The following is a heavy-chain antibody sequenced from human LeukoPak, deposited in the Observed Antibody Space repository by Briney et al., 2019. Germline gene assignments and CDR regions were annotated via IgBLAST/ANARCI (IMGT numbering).Heavy chain of an antibody. CDR2: ISGSGGST. D-gene: IGHD3-9*01. J-gene: IGHJ3*02. V-gene: IGHV3-23*01. Sequence: GGSLRLSCAASGFTFSSYAMSWVRQAPGKGLEWVSAISGSGGSTYYADSVKGRFTISRDNSKNTLYLQMNSLRAEDTAVYYCAKPILRYFDWLWVDGQIGAFDIWGQGTMVTVSS. CDR3: AKPILRYFDWLWVDGQIGAFDI. CDR1: GFTFSSYA.